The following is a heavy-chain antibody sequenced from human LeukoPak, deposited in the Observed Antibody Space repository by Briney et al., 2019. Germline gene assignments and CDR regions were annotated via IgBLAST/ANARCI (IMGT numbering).Heavy chain of an antibody. CDR1: GDSISSGNY. CDR2: IFHTGST. D-gene: IGHD1-26*01. Sequence: PSETLSLTCTVSGDSISSGNYWGWIRQPPGKGLEWIGSIFHTGSTYYNLSLKGRVTISVDTSKNQFSLKLSSVTAADTAVYYCARAREWADAFDIWGQGTMVTVSS. J-gene: IGHJ3*02. CDR3: ARAREWADAFDI. V-gene: IGHV4-38-2*02.